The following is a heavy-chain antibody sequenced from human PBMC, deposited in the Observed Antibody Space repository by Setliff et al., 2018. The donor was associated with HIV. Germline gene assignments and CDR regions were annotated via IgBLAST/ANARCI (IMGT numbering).Heavy chain of an antibody. J-gene: IGHJ3*02. Sequence: SETLSLTCSVSGGSMKNYYWSWIRQPPRKGLEWVGYISYNGTTKYNPSLKSRVTMSVDTSKNQLSLKLSSLTAADTAVYYCARDRPPSTVDMLGAFDRWGQGTVVTVSS. D-gene: IGHD4-17*01. CDR2: ISYNGTT. V-gene: IGHV4-59*01. CDR3: ARDRPPSTVDMLGAFDR. CDR1: GGSMKNYY.